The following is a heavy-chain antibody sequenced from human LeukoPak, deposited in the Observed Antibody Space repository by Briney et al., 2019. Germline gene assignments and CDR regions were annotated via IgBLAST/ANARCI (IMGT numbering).Heavy chain of an antibody. Sequence: SETLSLTCTVSGGSISRSGYYWGWIRQPPGKGLEWIGSIYYSGSTYYNPSLKSRVTISVDTSKNQFSLKLSSVTAADTAVYYCARQGEEVVTGAYFQHWGQGTLVTVSS. CDR3: ARQGEEVVTGAYFQH. CDR2: IYYSGST. CDR1: GGSISRSGYY. J-gene: IGHJ1*01. V-gene: IGHV4-39*01. D-gene: IGHD2-21*02.